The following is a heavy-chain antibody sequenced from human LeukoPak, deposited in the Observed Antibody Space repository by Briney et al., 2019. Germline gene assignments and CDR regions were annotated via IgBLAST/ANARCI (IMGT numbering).Heavy chain of an antibody. CDR2: IYSGGST. V-gene: IGHV3-53*01. J-gene: IGHJ3*02. Sequence: GGSLRLSCAASGFTVSSNYMSWVRQAPGKGLEWVSVIYSGGSTYYADSVKGRFTISRDNSKNTLYLQMNSLRAEDTAVYYCAREVSSSWDDAFDIWGQGTMVAVSS. CDR1: GFTVSSNY. CDR3: AREVSSSWDDAFDI. D-gene: IGHD6-13*01.